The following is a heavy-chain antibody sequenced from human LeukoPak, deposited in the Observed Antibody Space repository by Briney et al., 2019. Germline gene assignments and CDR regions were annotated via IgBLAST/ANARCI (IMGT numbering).Heavy chain of an antibody. Sequence: PSETLSLNCTVSGGSISNYYWSWIRQPPGKGLEWIAFIYYSGSTNYNPSLRSRVTISVDTSKNQFSLKLSSVTAADTAVYYCANTAHRAVRGVITIQIEDYWGQGTLVTVSS. CDR2: IYYSGST. CDR1: GGSISNYY. V-gene: IGHV4-59*01. J-gene: IGHJ4*02. D-gene: IGHD3-10*01. CDR3: ANTAHRAVRGVITIQIEDY.